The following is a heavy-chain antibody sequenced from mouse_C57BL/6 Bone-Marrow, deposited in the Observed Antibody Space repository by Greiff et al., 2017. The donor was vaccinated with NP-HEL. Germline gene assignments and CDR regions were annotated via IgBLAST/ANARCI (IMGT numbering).Heavy chain of an antibody. V-gene: IGHV1-64*01. J-gene: IGHJ3*01. CDR1: GYTFTSYW. CDR2: IHPNSGST. CDR3: ARDYGNYAWFAY. Sequence: VQLVESGAELVKPGASVKLSCKASGYTFTSYWMHWVKQRPGQGLEWIGMIHPNSGSTNYNEKFKSKATLTVDKSSSTAYMQLSSLTSEDSAVYYCARDYGNYAWFAYWGQGTLVTVSA. D-gene: IGHD2-1*01.